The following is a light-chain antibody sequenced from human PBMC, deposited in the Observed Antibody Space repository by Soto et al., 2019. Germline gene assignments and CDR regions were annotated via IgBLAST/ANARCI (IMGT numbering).Light chain of an antibody. CDR2: VGTGGIVG. CDR1: SGYSNYK. CDR3: GADHGSGSNFVVV. V-gene: IGLV9-49*01. Sequence: QSVLTQPPSASASLGASVTLTCTPSSGYSNYKVDWYQQRPGKGPRFVMRVGTGGIVGSKGDGIPDRFSVLGSGLNRYLTIKNIQEEDESDYHCGADHGSGSNFVVVFGGGTKLTVL. J-gene: IGLJ2*01.